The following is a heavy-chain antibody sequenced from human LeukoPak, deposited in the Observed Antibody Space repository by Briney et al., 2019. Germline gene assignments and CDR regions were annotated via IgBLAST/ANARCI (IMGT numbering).Heavy chain of an antibody. J-gene: IGHJ5*02. CDR1: GGSISSYY. Sequence: SETLSLTCTVSGGSISSYYWSWIRQPPGKGLEWIGYIYYSGSTNYNPSLKSRVTISVDTSKNQFSLKLSSVTAADTAVYYCARDPGYLGNWFDPWGQGTLVTVSS. V-gene: IGHV4-59*12. CDR2: IYYSGST. CDR3: ARDPGYLGNWFDP. D-gene: IGHD3-16*01.